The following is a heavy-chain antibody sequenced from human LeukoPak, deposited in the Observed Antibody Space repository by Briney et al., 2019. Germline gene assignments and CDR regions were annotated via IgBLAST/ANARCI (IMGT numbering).Heavy chain of an antibody. CDR2: ISYDGSNK. J-gene: IGHJ4*02. Sequence: GGSLRLSCAASGFTFSSYAMHWVRQAPGKGLEWVAVISYDGSNKYYADSVKGRFTISRDNSKNTLYLQMNSLRAEDTAVYYCARSEPQPGIAVAGRLDYWGQGTLVTVSS. V-gene: IGHV3-30-3*01. CDR3: ARSEPQPGIAVAGRLDY. CDR1: GFTFSSYA. D-gene: IGHD6-19*01.